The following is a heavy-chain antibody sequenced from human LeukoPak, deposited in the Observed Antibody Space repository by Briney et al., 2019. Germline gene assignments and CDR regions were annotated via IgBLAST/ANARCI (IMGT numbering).Heavy chain of an antibody. Sequence: PGGSLRLTCAACGWTFSSLSMTGLGQAPGKGLEWVSGVSGSGGSTYYADSVKGWFTISRDNSRNTLNLQMKSLRADDTAVYYCATADGTSEESYFHDGSGRDWYFDLWGRGTLVTVSS. J-gene: IGHJ2*01. CDR3: ATADGTSEESYFHDGSGRDWYFDL. D-gene: IGHD3-22*01. CDR1: GWTFSSLS. CDR2: VSGSGGST. V-gene: IGHV3-23*01.